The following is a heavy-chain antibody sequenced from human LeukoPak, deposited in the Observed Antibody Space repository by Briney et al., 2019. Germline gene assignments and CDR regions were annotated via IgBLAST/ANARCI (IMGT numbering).Heavy chain of an antibody. CDR1: GYSLSSGYY. J-gene: IGHJ5*02. CDR3: AGAVVVVPAAIIDNWFDP. V-gene: IGHV4-38-2*01. Sequence: SETPSLTCAVSGYSLSSGYYWGWIRQPPGKGLEWIGSIYHSGSTYYNPSLKSRVTISVDTSKNQFSLKLTSVTAADTAVYYCAGAVVVVPAAIIDNWFDPWGQGTLVTVSS. D-gene: IGHD2-2*01. CDR2: IYHSGST.